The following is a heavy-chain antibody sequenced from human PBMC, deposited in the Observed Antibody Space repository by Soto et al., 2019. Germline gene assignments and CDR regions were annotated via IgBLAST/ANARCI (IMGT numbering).Heavy chain of an antibody. J-gene: IGHJ6*04. CDR2: INPNSGGT. V-gene: IGHV1-2*04. CDR3: ASAGSGYYTYYYSGMDV. Sequence: GASVKVSCKASGYTFTGYYMHWVRQAPGQGLEWMGWINPNSGGTNYAQKFQGWVTMTRDTSISTAYMELSRLRADDTAVCYCASAGSGYYTYYYSGMDVWGKGTTVTVSS. CDR1: GYTFTGYY. D-gene: IGHD3-3*01.